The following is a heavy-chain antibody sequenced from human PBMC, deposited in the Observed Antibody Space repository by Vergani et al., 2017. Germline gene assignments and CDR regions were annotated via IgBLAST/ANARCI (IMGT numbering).Heavy chain of an antibody. V-gene: IGHV4-59*01. Sequence: QVQLQESGPGLVKPSETLSLTCTVSGGSLSNYYWGWIRQPPGKGLEWIGNIYFSGRTSYNPPLKSRVTISVDTSKNQFSLRLSSVTAAETAVYYCARHPAGTLLVDSWGQGTLVIVSS. CDR2: IYFSGRT. D-gene: IGHD3-3*01. CDR1: GGSLSNYY. J-gene: IGHJ4*02. CDR3: ARHPAGTLLVDS.